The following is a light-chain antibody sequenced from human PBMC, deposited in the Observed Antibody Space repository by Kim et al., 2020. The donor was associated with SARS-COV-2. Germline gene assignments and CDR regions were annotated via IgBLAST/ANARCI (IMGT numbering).Light chain of an antibody. CDR3: ATWDDTLSARV. V-gene: IGLV1-47*02. J-gene: IGLJ3*02. CDR1: SSNVGKTY. CDR2: ANS. Sequence: ELTQPPSASGTPGQSVTISCSGGSSNVGKTYVYWYQQLPGAAPRLLIYANSQRPSGVPDRFSGSKSGTSASLAISGFRSEDEADYYCATWDDTLSARVFGGGTQLTVL.